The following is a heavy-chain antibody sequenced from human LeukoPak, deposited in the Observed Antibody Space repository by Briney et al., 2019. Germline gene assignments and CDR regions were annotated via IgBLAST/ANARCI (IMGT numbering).Heavy chain of an antibody. J-gene: IGHJ5*02. CDR1: GGSFSGYY. CDR2: INHSGST. CDR3: ARLQLRYFDWLRGGWFDP. V-gene: IGHV4-34*01. Sequence: SETLSLTCAVYGGSFSGYYWSWIRQPPGKGLEWIGEINHSGSTNYNPSLKSRVTISVDTSKNQFSLKLSSVTAADTAVYYCARLQLRYFDWLRGGWFDPWGQGTLVTVSS. D-gene: IGHD3-9*01.